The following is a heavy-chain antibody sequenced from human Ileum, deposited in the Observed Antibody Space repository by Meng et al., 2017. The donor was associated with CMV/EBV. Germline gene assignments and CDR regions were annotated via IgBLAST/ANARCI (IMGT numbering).Heavy chain of an antibody. CDR2: LYWDGDR. V-gene: IGHV2-5*02. CDR1: GFSLASPAEG. Sequence: SGFSLASPAEGVGWIRQPPGKALEWIALLYWDGDRRLSPSLRNRLTITKDTSKNQVVLTLTNMDPADTGTYYCAHRPTTVSFYWYFDVWGRGTLVTV. J-gene: IGHJ2*01. D-gene: IGHD4-17*01. CDR3: AHRPTTVSFYWYFDV.